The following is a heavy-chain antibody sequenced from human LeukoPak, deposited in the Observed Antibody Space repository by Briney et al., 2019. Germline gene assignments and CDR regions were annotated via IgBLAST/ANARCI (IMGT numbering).Heavy chain of an antibody. Sequence: GASVKVSCKASGYTFTSYYMHWVRQAPGQGLEWMGWISAYNGNTNYAQKLQGRVTMTTDTSTSTAYMELRSLRSDDTAVYYCARDPLLAADHAFDIWGQGTMVTVSS. J-gene: IGHJ3*02. CDR1: GYTFTSYY. V-gene: IGHV1-18*04. CDR2: ISAYNGNT. CDR3: ARDPLLAADHAFDI. D-gene: IGHD6-13*01.